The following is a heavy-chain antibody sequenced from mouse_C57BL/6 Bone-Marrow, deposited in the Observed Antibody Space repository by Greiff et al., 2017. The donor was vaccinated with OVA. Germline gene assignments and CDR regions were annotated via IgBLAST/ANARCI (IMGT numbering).Heavy chain of an antibody. J-gene: IGHJ3*01. CDR3: ARWLLGAY. CDR1: GYTFTSYG. Sequence: VKLMESGAELARPGASVKLSCKASGYTFTSYGISWVKQRTGQGLEWIGEIYPRSGNTYYNEKFKGKATLTADKSSSTAYMELRSLTSEDSAVYFCARWLLGAYWGKGTLVTVSA. D-gene: IGHD2-3*01. CDR2: IYPRSGNT. V-gene: IGHV1-81*01.